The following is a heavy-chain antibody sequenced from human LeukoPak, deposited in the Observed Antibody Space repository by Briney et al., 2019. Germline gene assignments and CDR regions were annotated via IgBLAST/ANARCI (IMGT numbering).Heavy chain of an antibody. J-gene: IGHJ4*02. D-gene: IGHD4-17*01. V-gene: IGHV1-24*01. CDR2: FDPEDGET. CDR3: ATARDMTTVTTIFDY. Sequence: ASVKVSCKVSGYTLTELSMHWVRQAPGKGLEWMGGFDPEDGETIYAQKFQGGVTMTEDTSTDTAYMELSSLRSEDTAVYYCATARDMTTVTTIFDYWGQGTLVTVSS. CDR1: GYTLTELS.